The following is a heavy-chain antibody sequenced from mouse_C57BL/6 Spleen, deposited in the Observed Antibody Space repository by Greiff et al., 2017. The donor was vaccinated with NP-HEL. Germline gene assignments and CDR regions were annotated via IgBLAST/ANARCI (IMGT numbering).Heavy chain of an antibody. J-gene: IGHJ3*01. CDR2: FYPGSGSI. CDR1: GYTFTEYT. D-gene: IGHD2-4*01. Sequence: QVQLQQSGAELVKPGASVKLSCKASGYTFTEYTIHWVKQRSGQGLEWIGWFYPGSGSIKYNEKFKDKATLTADKSSSTVYMELSRLTSEDSAVYFCARNEVPYDYDGAWFAYWGQGTLVTVSA. V-gene: IGHV1-62-2*01. CDR3: ARNEVPYDYDGAWFAY.